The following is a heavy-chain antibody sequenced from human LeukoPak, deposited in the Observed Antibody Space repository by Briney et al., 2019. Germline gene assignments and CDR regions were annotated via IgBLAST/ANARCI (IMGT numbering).Heavy chain of an antibody. CDR1: GGSISSYY. D-gene: IGHD3-22*01. Sequence: SETLSLTCTVSGGSISSYYWSWIRQPPGKGLEWIGYIYTSGSTNYNPSLKSRVTISVDTSKNQFSLKLSSVTAADTAVYYCARLVTCYYDSSGYYASYYYMDVWGKGTTVTVSS. CDR2: IYTSGST. CDR3: ARLVTCYYDSSGYYASYYYMDV. V-gene: IGHV4-4*09. J-gene: IGHJ6*03.